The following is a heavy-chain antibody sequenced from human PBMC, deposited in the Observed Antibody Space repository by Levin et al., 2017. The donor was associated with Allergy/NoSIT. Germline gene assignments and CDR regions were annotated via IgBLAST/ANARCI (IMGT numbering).Heavy chain of an antibody. Sequence: VASVKVSCKASGYSFTGFYIHWVRQVPGQGLEWMGWINPNSGGTIYAQRFRGRVTMTRDTSITTVFMELSGLRSDDTAVYYCARTYYYDNNGYYYDYWGQGSVVTVSS. CDR2: INPNSGGT. CDR3: ARTYYYDNNGYYYDY. D-gene: IGHD3-22*01. CDR1: GYSFTGFY. J-gene: IGHJ4*02. V-gene: IGHV1-2*02.